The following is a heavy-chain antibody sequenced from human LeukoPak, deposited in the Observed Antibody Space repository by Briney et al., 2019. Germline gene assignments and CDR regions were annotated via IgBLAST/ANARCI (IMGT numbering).Heavy chain of an antibody. CDR3: AREKQQLEDYFDY. J-gene: IGHJ4*02. CDR2: ISSSGSTM. V-gene: IGHV3-48*03. D-gene: IGHD6-13*01. Sequence: GGSLRLSCAASGFTFSTYEMNWVRQAPGRGLEWVSYISSSGSTMFYADSVKGRFTISGDNAKNSLHLQMNSLRAEDTAVYYCAREKQQLEDYFDYWGQGTLVTVSS. CDR1: GFTFSTYE.